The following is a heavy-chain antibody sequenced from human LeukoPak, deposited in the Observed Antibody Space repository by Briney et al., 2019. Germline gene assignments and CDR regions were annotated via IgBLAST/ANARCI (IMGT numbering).Heavy chain of an antibody. V-gene: IGHV4-31*03. CDR3: ARTDSSSSPSIFDY. J-gene: IGHJ4*02. CDR1: GGSISSGGYY. Sequence: SQTLSLTCTVSGGSISSGGYYWSWIRQHPGKGLEWIGYIYYSGSTYYNPSLKSRVTISVETSKNQFSLKLRSVTAADTAVYYCARTDSSSSPSIFDYWGQGTLVTVSS. CDR2: IYYSGST. D-gene: IGHD6-13*01.